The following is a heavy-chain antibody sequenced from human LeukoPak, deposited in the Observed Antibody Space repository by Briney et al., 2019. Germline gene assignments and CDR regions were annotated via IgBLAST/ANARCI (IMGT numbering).Heavy chain of an antibody. CDR3: AKKWGSSWYDAFDI. CDR1: GGSFSGYY. J-gene: IGHJ3*02. V-gene: IGHV4-34*01. Sequence: SETLSLTCAVYGGSFSGYYWSWIRQPPGKGLEWIGEINHSGSTNYNPSLKRRVTISVDTSKNQFSLKLSSVTAADTAVYYCAKKWGSSWYDAFDIWGQGTMVTVSS. D-gene: IGHD6-13*01. CDR2: INHSGST.